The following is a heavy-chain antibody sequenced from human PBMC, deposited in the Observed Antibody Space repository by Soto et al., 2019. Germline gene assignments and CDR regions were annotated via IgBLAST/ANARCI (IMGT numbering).Heavy chain of an antibody. V-gene: IGHV3-21*01. CDR1: GFTFSSYS. D-gene: IGHD3-22*01. CDR3: ASGAYYYDSSGYYYY. CDR2: ISSSSSYI. Sequence: EVQLVESGGGLVKPGGSLRLSCAASGFTFSSYSMNWVRQAPGKGLEWVSSISSSSSYIYYADSVKGRFTISRDNAKNSLYLLMNSLRAEDTAVYYCASGAYYYDSSGYYYYWGQGTLVTVSS. J-gene: IGHJ4*02.